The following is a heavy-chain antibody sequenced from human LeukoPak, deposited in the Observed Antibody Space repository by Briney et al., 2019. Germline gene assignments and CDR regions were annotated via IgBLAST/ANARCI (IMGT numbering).Heavy chain of an antibody. CDR1: GGSISSYY. Sequence: KASETLSLTCTVSGGSISSYYWSWIRRPPGKGLEWIGYIYYSGSTNYNPSLKSRVTISVDTSKNQFSLKLSSVTAADTAVYYCARGEIQLWLLVGAFDIWGQGTMVTVSS. J-gene: IGHJ3*02. CDR3: ARGEIQLWLLVGAFDI. D-gene: IGHD5-18*01. CDR2: IYYSGST. V-gene: IGHV4-59*01.